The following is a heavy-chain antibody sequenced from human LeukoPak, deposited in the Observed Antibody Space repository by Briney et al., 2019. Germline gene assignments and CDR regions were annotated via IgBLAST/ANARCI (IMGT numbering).Heavy chain of an antibody. D-gene: IGHD3-10*01. CDR2: INPNSGGT. CDR1: GYTFTGYY. CDR3: ARDAKVMVRGVIIYNSFDP. Sequence: ASVKVSCKASGYTFTGYYMHWVRQAPGQGLEWMGWINPNSGGTNYAQKFQGRVTMTRDTSISTAYMELSRLRSDDTAVYYCARDAKVMVRGVIIYNSFDPWGQGTLVTVSS. V-gene: IGHV1-2*02. J-gene: IGHJ5*02.